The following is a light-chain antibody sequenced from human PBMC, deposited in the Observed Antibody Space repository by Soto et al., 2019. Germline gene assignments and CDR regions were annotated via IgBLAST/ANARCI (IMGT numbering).Light chain of an antibody. V-gene: IGKV1-12*01. CDR1: QGISSW. J-gene: IGKJ2*01. CDR3: QQAHSFPHT. Sequence: DIQLTQSPSSVSASVGDRVTIICRASQGISSWLAWYQQKPGKAPELLIYAASNLQSGVPSRFSGSGSGTDLTLTFSSLEPEDFATYFCQQAHSFPHTFGQGTKLEI. CDR2: AAS.